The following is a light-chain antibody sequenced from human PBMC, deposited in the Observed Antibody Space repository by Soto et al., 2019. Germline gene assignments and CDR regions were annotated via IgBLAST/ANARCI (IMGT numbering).Light chain of an antibody. CDR1: QSVSSS. CDR3: QQRSNWPRT. CDR2: DAS. Sequence: EIVLTQSPATLSLSPGERATLSCRASQSVSSSLAWYQQKPGQAPRLLIYDASNRATGIPARFSGSGSGTDFTLTISSLEPEDFAVYYCQQRSNWPRTFGQVTKLEIK. V-gene: IGKV3-11*01. J-gene: IGKJ2*01.